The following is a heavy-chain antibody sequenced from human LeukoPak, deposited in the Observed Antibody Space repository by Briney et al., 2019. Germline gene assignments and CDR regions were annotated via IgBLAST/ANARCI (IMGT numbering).Heavy chain of an antibody. CDR1: GLTVSSNN. Sequence: GGPLRLSCTASGLTVSSNNMSWVRQAPGKGLEWVSLIYRGGSTYYAHSVTGRFTISKDNAKHSLYLPMTSLRAEGTAVYYCASFLVDVPAASSYYGMDVGGQGPTVTVSS. D-gene: IGHD2-2*01. J-gene: IGHJ6*02. CDR2: IYRGGST. V-gene: IGHV3-53*01. CDR3: ASFLVDVPAASSYYGMDV.